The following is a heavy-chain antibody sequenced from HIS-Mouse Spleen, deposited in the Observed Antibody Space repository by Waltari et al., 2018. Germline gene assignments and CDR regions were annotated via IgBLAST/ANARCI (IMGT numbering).Heavy chain of an antibody. J-gene: IGHJ2*01. CDR2: SYYSGST. Sequence: QLQLQESGPGLVKPSETLSLTCTVSGGSISSSSYYWGWIRQPPGKGLAWVGSSYYSGSTDYNPSLKSRVTRSVDTSKNQFSLKLSSVTAADTAVYYCAREIPYSSSWYDWYFDLWGRGTLVTVSS. CDR1: GGSISSSSYY. V-gene: IGHV4-39*07. D-gene: IGHD6-13*01. CDR3: AREIPYSSSWYDWYFDL.